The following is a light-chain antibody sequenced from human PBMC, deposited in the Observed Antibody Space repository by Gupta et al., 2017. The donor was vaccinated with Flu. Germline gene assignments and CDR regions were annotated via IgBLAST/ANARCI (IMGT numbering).Light chain of an antibody. CDR2: WAS. CDR3: QQYYSRALT. V-gene: IGKV4-1*01. J-gene: IGKJ4*01. Sequence: SLGERATINCKSSQSVLYSSNNKNYLAWYQQKPGQPPKLLIYWASTRESGVPDRFSGSGSGTDFTLTISSLQAEDVAVYYCQQYYSRALTFGGGTKVEIK. CDR1: QSVLYSSNNKNY.